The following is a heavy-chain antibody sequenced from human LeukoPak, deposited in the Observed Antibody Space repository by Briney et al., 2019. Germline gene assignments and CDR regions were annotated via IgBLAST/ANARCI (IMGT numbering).Heavy chain of an antibody. Sequence: ASVKVSCKVSGYTLTELSMHWVRQAPGKGLEWMGGLDPEDGETVYAQKFQGRVTITTDESTSTAYMELSSLRSEDTAVYYCARGRSSGWDYWGQGTLVTVSS. CDR1: GYTLTELS. D-gene: IGHD6-19*01. J-gene: IGHJ4*02. CDR2: LDPEDGET. V-gene: IGHV1-24*01. CDR3: ARGRSSGWDY.